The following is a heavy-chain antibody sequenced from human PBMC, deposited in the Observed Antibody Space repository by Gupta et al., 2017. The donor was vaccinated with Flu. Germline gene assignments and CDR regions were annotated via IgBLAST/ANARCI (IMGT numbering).Heavy chain of an antibody. J-gene: IGHJ4*02. D-gene: IGHD4-23*01. CDR2: IYASGNT. Sequence: GGLIQPGGSLRLSCAASGFTVSTNYMSWVRQAPGKGLEWVSVIYASGNTYYPDSVKGRFTVSRDNSKNTLYLQMNSLRAEDTAVYYCARDLGGKGWGNFDYWGQGTLVTVSS. V-gene: IGHV3-53*01. CDR1: GFTVSTNY. CDR3: ARDLGGKGWGNFDY.